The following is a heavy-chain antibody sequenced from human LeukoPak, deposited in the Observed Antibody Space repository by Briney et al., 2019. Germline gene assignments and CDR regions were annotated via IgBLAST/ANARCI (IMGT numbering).Heavy chain of an antibody. V-gene: IGHV3-23*01. Sequence: QTGGSLRLSCAASGFTLRSSAMSWVSQAPGKGLEWVPAISGDGGTISYAASVRGRFTISRDNAKNTLFLQMSSLRAGDTALYYCAKELYGNPSGYWGQGNRVTVSS. CDR2: ISGDGGTI. CDR1: GFTLRSSA. J-gene: IGHJ4*02. CDR3: AKELYGNPSGY. D-gene: IGHD2-8*01.